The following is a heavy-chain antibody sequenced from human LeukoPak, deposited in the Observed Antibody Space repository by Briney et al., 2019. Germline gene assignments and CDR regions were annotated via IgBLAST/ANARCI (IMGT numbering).Heavy chain of an antibody. CDR2: IYSGGTT. CDR1: GFTVSSNY. Sequence: RGSLRLSCAASGFTVSSNYMSWVRQAPGKGLEWVSVIYSGGTTNYADSVKDRFTISRDNSKNTLFLQMNSLRAEDTAVYYCARGGYSSSWYHFDYWGQGTLVTVSS. CDR3: ARGGYSSSWYHFDY. J-gene: IGHJ4*02. D-gene: IGHD6-13*01. V-gene: IGHV3-53*01.